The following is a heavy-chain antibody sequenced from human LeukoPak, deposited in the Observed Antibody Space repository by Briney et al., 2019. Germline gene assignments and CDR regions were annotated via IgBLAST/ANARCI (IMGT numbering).Heavy chain of an antibody. CDR1: GGSFSGYY. J-gene: IGHJ4*02. Sequence: SETLSLTCAVYGGSFSGYYWSWIRQPPGKGLEWIGEINHSGSTNYNPSLKGRVTISVDTSKNQFSLKLSSVTAADTAVYYCARQNVLLWFGELTNFDYWGQGTLVTVSS. CDR3: ARQNVLLWFGELTNFDY. V-gene: IGHV4-34*01. D-gene: IGHD3-10*01. CDR2: INHSGST.